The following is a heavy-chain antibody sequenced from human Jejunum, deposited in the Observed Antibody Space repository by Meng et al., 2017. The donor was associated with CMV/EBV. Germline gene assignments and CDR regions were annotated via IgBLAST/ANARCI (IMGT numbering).Heavy chain of an antibody. CDR2: ISAYNGNT. CDR1: GYNFTSYD. J-gene: IGHJ4*02. CDR3: ASGYHYDLYY. Sequence: KVSCKASGYNFTSYDIGWVRQAPGQGLEWMGWISAYNGNTNYAQKLQGRVTMTTDTSTSTAYMELRSLRSDDTAVYYCASGYHYDLYYWGQGTLVTVSS. D-gene: IGHD5-12*01. V-gene: IGHV1-18*01.